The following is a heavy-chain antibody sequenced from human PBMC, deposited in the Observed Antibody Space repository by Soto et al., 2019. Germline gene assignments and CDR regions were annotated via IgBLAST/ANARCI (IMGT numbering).Heavy chain of an antibody. J-gene: IGHJ4*02. CDR1: GGSNIRDGYY. Sequence: PSETLSLTCTVSGGSNIRDGYYWSWIRQHPGKGLEWIAYISYSGSSYSNPSLKSRVTISADTSKNQFSLRLTSVTAADTAVYFCARATPAGSADFWGLGTLVTVSS. D-gene: IGHD2-2*01. V-gene: IGHV4-31*02. CDR3: ARATPAGSADF. CDR2: ISYSGSS.